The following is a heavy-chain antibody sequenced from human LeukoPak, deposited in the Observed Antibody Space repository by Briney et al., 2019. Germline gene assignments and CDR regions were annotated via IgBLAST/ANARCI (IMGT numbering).Heavy chain of an antibody. J-gene: IGHJ1*01. Sequence: PSETLSLTCTVSGGSINNYYWNWIRQPPGKGLEWIGYISYSGSTNYNPSLKSRVTISVDTSKNQFSLRPASVTATDTAVYYCARDAWSAYGHNYFQHWGQGTLLTVSS. CDR2: ISYSGST. V-gene: IGHV4-59*01. CDR1: GGSINNYY. CDR3: ARDAWSAYGHNYFQH. D-gene: IGHD5-24*01.